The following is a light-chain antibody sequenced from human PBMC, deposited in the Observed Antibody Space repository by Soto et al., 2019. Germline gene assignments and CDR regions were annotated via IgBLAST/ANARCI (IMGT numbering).Light chain of an antibody. CDR1: QSLLHSNGYNY. CDR2: LGS. CDR3: MQALQAPIT. V-gene: IGKV2-28*01. Sequence: DIVMTQSPLSLPVTPREPASISCRSSQSLLHSNGYNYLDWYLQKPGQSPQLLIYLGSNRASGVPDRFSGSGSGTDFTLKISRVEAEDVGVYYCMQALQAPITFGQGTRLEIK. J-gene: IGKJ5*01.